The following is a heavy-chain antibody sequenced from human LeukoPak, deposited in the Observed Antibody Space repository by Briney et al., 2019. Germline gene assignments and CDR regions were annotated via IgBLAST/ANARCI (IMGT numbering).Heavy chain of an antibody. D-gene: IGHD2-2*01. Sequence: PSEPLSLTCTVSGGTISSSSYYWGWIRQPPGKGLEWIGSISYSGGTYYNPSLKSRVTISVDTSKNQFSLRLSSVTAADTAVYYCARLYCSTISCSRAEYFQHWGQGTLVTVSS. CDR2: ISYSGGT. J-gene: IGHJ1*01. CDR3: ARLYCSTISCSRAEYFQH. CDR1: GGTISSSSYY. V-gene: IGHV4-39*01.